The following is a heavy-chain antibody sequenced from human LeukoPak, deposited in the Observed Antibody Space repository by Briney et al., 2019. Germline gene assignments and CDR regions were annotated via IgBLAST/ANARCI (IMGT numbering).Heavy chain of an antibody. D-gene: IGHD3-3*01. V-gene: IGHV3-7*01. J-gene: IGHJ4*02. CDR2: IKQDGSEK. CDR1: GFTFSSYW. Sequence: GGSLRLSCAASGFTFSSYWMSWVRQAPGKGLEWVANIKQDGSEKYYVDSVKGRFTISRDNAKNSLYLQMNSLRAEDTAAYYCARTDYDFWSGYYFDYWGQGTLVTVSS. CDR3: ARTDYDFWSGYYFDY.